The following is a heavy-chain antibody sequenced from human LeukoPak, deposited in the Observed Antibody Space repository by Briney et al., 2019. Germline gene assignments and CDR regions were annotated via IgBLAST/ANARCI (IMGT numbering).Heavy chain of an antibody. J-gene: IGHJ3*02. CDR3: ARGHSGSYQRTDAFDT. Sequence: PGGSLRLSCAASGFTFSSYSMNWVRQAPGKGLEWVSSISSSSDYIYYADSVKGRLTTSRDNAKSSLYLQMNSLRAEDTAVYYCARGHSGSYQRTDAFDTWGPGTMVTVSS. CDR1: GFTFSSYS. CDR2: ISSSSDYI. D-gene: IGHD1-26*01. V-gene: IGHV3-21*01.